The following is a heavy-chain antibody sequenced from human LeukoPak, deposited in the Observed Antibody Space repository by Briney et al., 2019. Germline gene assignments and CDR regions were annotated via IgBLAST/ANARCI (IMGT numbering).Heavy chain of an antibody. V-gene: IGHV3-NL1*01. CDR3: ARGGSYLSAFDI. D-gene: IGHD1-26*01. Sequence: PGGSLRLSCAASAFTFSSYGMHWVRQAPGQGLEWVSIIYSGGSTFYADSVKGRFTISRDNSKNTLYLQMNSLRAEDTAVYYCARGGSYLSAFDIWGQGTMVTVSS. CDR1: AFTFSSYG. CDR2: IYSGGST. J-gene: IGHJ3*02.